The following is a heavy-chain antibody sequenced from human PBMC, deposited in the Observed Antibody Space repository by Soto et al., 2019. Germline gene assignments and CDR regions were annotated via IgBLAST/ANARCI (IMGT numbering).Heavy chain of an antibody. CDR1: GGSISSYY. J-gene: IGHJ6*03. D-gene: IGHD3-9*01. V-gene: IGHV4-59*01. CDR2: IYYSGST. Sequence: PSETLSLTCTVSGGSISSYYWSWIRQPPWKGLEWIGYIYYSGSTNYNPSLKSRVTISVDTSKNQFSLKLSSVTAADTAVYYCARTTNFDWPYYYYYMDVWGKGTTVTVPS. CDR3: ARTTNFDWPYYYYYMDV.